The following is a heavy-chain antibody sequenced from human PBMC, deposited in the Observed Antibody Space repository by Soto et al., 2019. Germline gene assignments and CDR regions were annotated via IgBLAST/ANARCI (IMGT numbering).Heavy chain of an antibody. V-gene: IGHV3-23*01. CDR2: ISGSGGST. CDR1: GFTFSNYG. J-gene: IGHJ4*02. CDR3: AKRQDSSGWDYYFDY. Sequence: PGGSMRLSCAASGFTFSNYGMSWVRQAPGKGLEWVSAISGSGGSTYYADSVKGRFTISRDNSKNTLYLQMNSLRAEDTAVYYCAKRQDSSGWDYYFDYWGQGTLVTVSS. D-gene: IGHD6-19*01.